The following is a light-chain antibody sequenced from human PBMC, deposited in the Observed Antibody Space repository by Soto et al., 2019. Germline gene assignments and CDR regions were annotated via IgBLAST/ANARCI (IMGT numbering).Light chain of an antibody. CDR2: SGD. J-gene: IGLJ3*02. Sequence: QSVLTQPPSASGTPGQRVTISCSGSRSNVGTNHVNWYKQFPGSAPKLLIHSGDQRPSGVPDRFSGSESGTSASLAISGLLSADEADYYCAVWDDGLNGWVFGGGTKLTVL. CDR1: RSNVGTNH. CDR3: AVWDDGLNGWV. V-gene: IGLV1-44*01.